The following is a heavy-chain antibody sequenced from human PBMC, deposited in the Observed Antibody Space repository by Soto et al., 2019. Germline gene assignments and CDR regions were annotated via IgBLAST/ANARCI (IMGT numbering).Heavy chain of an antibody. V-gene: IGHV1-3*01. CDR2: INAGNGNT. CDR1: GCTFTSYA. D-gene: IGHD3-9*01. J-gene: IGHJ6*02. CDR3: AGGPQGRRYFDWSAGYYYYGMDV. Sequence: ASVQVSCKASGCTFTSYAMHWVRQAPGQRLEWMGWINAGNGNTKYSQKFQGRVTITRDTSASTAYMELSSLRSEETAVYYCAGGPQGRRYFDWSAGYYYYGMDVWGQGTTVTVSS.